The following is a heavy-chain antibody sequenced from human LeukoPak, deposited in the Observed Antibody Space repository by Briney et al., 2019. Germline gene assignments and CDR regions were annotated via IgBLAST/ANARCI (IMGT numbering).Heavy chain of an antibody. J-gene: IGHJ3*02. V-gene: IGHV3-48*01. CDR3: AKDHGVNYYDSSGPDAFDI. CDR2: ISSSSSTI. D-gene: IGHD3-22*01. CDR1: GFTFSSYS. Sequence: PGGSLRLSCSASGFTFSSYSMNWVRQAPGRGLEWVSYISSSSSTIYYADSVKGRFTISRDNAKNSLYLQMNSLRAEDTAVYYCAKDHGVNYYDSSGPDAFDIWGQGTMVTVSS.